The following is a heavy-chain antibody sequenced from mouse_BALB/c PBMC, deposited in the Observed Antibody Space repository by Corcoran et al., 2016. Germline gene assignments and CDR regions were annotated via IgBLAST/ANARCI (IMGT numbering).Heavy chain of an antibody. CDR2: INPYNGGT. V-gene: IGHV1-18*01. J-gene: IGHJ3*01. CDR3: ARAAIYGNSGWLAY. CDR1: GYSFSGYT. Sequence: EVQLQQSGPELVKPGASMKISCTASGYSFSGYTMTWVKQSHGKNLEWIGLINPYNGGTSYNQKFKGKATLTVDKSSSTAYMELLSLTSEDSAVYYCARAAIYGNSGWLAYWGQGTLFTVSA. D-gene: IGHD2-1*01.